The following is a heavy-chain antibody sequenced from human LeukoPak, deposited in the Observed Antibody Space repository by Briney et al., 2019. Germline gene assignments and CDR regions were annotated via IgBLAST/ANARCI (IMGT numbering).Heavy chain of an antibody. CDR2: IYYSGST. J-gene: IGHJ4*02. D-gene: IGHD3-10*01. V-gene: IGHV4-59*01. CDR1: GCSISSYY. Sequence: SETLSLTCTVSGCSISSYYWSWIRQPPGKGLEWIGYIYYSGSTNYNPSLKSRVTISVDTSKNQFSLKLSSVTAADTAVYYCAREYGSGDFDYWGQGTLVTVSS. CDR3: AREYGSGDFDY.